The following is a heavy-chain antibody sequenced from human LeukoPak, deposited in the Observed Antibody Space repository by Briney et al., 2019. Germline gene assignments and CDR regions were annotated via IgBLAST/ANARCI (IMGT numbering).Heavy chain of an antibody. Sequence: SETLSLTCTVSGGSISSSSYYWGWIRQPPGKGLEWIGSIYYSGSTNYNPSHKSRVTISVDTSKNQFSLKLSSVTAADTAVYYCARGQYQLLYGGRDYYYGMDVWGQGTTVTVSS. CDR3: ARGQYQLLYGGRDYYYGMDV. CDR2: IYYSGST. V-gene: IGHV4-39*07. J-gene: IGHJ6*02. D-gene: IGHD2-2*02. CDR1: GGSISSSSYY.